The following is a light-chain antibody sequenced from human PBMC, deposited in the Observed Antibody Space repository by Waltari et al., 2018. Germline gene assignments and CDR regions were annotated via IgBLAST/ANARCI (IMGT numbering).Light chain of an antibody. CDR3: QTGGHGTWV. V-gene: IGLV4-69*01. Sequence: QLVLTQSPSASASLGASVKLTCTLSSGHSSNIIAWHQQKPEKGPRYLMKVNSDGSHSKGDEIPDRFSGSSSGAERYLTISSVQSEDESDYYCQTGGHGTWVFGGGTKLTGL. J-gene: IGLJ3*02. CDR2: VNSDGSH. CDR1: SGHSSNI.